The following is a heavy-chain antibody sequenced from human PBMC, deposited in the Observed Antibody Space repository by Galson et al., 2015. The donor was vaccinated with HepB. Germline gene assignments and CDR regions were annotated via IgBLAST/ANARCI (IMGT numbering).Heavy chain of an antibody. CDR1: GFTFSSYS. CDR2: ISSSSSTI. V-gene: IGHV3-48*04. CDR3: ARDAAVAIFIYDY. D-gene: IGHD6-19*01. J-gene: IGHJ4*02. Sequence: SLRLSCAASGFTFSSYSMNWVRQAPGKGLEWVSYISSSSSTIYYADSVKGRFTISRDNAKNSLYLQMNSLRAEDTAVYYCARDAAVAIFIYDYWGQGTLVTVSS.